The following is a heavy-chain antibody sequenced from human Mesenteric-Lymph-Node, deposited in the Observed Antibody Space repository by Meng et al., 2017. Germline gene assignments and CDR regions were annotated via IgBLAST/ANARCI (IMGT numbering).Heavy chain of an antibody. V-gene: IGHV4-59*12. CDR3: AREGDIVATSVGYYFDY. CDR1: GGSISSYY. CDR2: IYYSGST. Sequence: SETLSLTCTVSGGSISSYYWSWIRQPPGKGLEWIGSIYYSGSTYYNPSLKSRVTISVDTSKNQFSLKLSSVTAADTAVYYCAREGDIVATSVGYYFDYWGQGTRVTVSS. J-gene: IGHJ4*02. D-gene: IGHD5-12*01.